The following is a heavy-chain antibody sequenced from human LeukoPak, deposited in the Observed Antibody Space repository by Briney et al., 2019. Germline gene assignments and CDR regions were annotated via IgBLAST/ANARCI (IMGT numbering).Heavy chain of an antibody. CDR1: GYTFTNYD. CDR2: MSPNSGNA. J-gene: IGHJ4*02. V-gene: IGHV1-8*01. Sequence: ASVKVSCKTSGYTFTNYDINWVRQATGQGLEWMGWMSPNSGNAGYAQKFQGRVTLTSNTSISTAYMELSSLRSEDTAVYYCARPGVYGGNSGIGNWGQGTLVTVSS. D-gene: IGHD4-23*01. CDR3: ARPGVYGGNSGIGN.